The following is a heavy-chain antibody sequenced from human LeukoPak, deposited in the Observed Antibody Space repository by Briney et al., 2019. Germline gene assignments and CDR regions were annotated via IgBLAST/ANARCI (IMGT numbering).Heavy chain of an antibody. D-gene: IGHD3-10*01. CDR1: GFTFSSYG. J-gene: IGHJ6*03. Sequence: GGSLRLSCAASGFTFSSYGMHWVRQAPGKGLEWVAVIWYDGSNKYYADSVKGRFTISRDNSKNTLYLQMNSLRAEDTAVYYCARDGGHYYGSGSYYPNLYYYYYMDVWGKGTTVTVSS. CDR3: ARDGGHYYGSGSYYPNLYYYYYMDV. CDR2: IWYDGSNK. V-gene: IGHV3-33*01.